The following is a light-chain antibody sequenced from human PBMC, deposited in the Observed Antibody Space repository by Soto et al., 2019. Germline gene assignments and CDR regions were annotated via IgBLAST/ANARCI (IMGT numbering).Light chain of an antibody. V-gene: IGKV3-15*01. J-gene: IGKJ5*01. Sequence: TQSPAALSLSTGERATLSCRASQSVSSNLAWYQQKPGQAPRLLIYGASTRATGIPARFSGSGSGTEFTLTISSLQSEDFAVYYCQQYNNWPPITFGQGTRLEIK. CDR1: QSVSSN. CDR3: QQYNNWPPIT. CDR2: GAS.